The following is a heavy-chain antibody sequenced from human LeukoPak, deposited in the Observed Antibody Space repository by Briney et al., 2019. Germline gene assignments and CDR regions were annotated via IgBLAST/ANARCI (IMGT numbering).Heavy chain of an antibody. D-gene: IGHD2-2*01. CDR2: ISGSGIYT. CDR1: GFTFSSYN. CDR3: ASASYCSSTSCYLDFDY. J-gene: IGHJ4*02. V-gene: IGHV3-21*01. Sequence: GGSLGLSCAASGFTFSSYNMDWVRQAPGKGLEWVSSISGSGIYTYYADSVKGRFTISRDNAKKSLYLQMNSLRAEDTAVYYCASASYCSSTSCYLDFDYGGQGTLVTVSS.